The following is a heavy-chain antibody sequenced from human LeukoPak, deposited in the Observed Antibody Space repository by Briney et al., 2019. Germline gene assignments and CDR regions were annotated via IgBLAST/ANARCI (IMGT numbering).Heavy chain of an antibody. CDR2: IYHSGST. D-gene: IGHD3-22*01. J-gene: IGHJ4*02. V-gene: IGHV4-4*02. CDR1: GGSISSSNW. Sequence: PSETLSLTCAVSGGSISSSNWWCWVRQPPGKGLGWIGEIYHSGSTNYNRSLKSRVTISVDTSKNQFSLKLSSVTAADTAVYYCARVYYDSSGYSDYFDYWGQGTLVTVSS. CDR3: ARVYYDSSGYSDYFDY.